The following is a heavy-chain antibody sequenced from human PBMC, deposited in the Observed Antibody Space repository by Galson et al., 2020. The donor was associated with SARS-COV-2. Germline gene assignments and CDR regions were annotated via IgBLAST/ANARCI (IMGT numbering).Heavy chain of an antibody. Sequence: GESLKISCKSSGYTFTKYWIGWVRQMPGKGLEWMGIILPGDPDTRYSPSFQGQVTISADKSISTAFLQWSSLKASDTAIYYCARLMYSFDRSGPFDYWGQGTLVTVSS. CDR3: ARLMYSFDRSGPFDY. J-gene: IGHJ4*02. V-gene: IGHV5-51*01. CDR1: GYTFTKYW. CDR2: ILPGDPDT. D-gene: IGHD3-22*01.